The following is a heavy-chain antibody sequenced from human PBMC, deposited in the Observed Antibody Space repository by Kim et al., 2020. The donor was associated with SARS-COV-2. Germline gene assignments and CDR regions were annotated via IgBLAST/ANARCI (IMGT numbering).Heavy chain of an antibody. CDR3: AKDPPFTHHVQEV. D-gene: IGHD6-6*01. V-gene: IGHV3-30*02. J-gene: IGHJ4*02. Sequence: YADSVKGRFTISRDNSKNTLYLQMNSLRAEDTAVYYCAKDPPFTHHVQEVWGQGTLVTVSS.